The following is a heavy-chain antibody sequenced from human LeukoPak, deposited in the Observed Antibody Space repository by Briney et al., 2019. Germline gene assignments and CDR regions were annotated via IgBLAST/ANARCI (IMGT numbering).Heavy chain of an antibody. Sequence: ASVKVSCKASGYTFSGYQVHWLRQAPGQGLEWIGRMSPSSGVTNYAQKFQGRVTMTRDTSINTAYLDLSALKSDDTAVYYCASRAASVTLGYWGQGTLVTVSS. D-gene: IGHD2-15*01. CDR3: ASRAASVTLGY. CDR1: GYTFSGYQ. V-gene: IGHV1-2*06. CDR2: MSPSSGVT. J-gene: IGHJ4*02.